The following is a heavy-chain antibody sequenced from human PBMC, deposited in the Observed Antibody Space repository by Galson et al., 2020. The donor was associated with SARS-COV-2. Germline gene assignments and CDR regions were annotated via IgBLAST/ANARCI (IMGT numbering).Heavy chain of an antibody. CDR2: IGTAGDT. D-gene: IGHD6-19*01. CDR1: GFTFSSYD. Sequence: GESLKISCAASGFTFSSYDMHWVRQATGKGLEWVSAIGTAGDTYYPGSVKGRFTISRENAKNSLYLQMNSLRAGDTAVYYCARGAVSAVAGTETLYYYYYYMDVWGKGTTVTVSS. V-gene: IGHV3-13*01. CDR3: ARGAVSAVAGTETLYYYYYYMDV. J-gene: IGHJ6*03.